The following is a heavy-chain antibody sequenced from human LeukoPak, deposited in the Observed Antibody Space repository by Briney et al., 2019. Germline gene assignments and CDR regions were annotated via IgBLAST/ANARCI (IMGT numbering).Heavy chain of an antibody. Sequence: ASVKVSCKASGYTFTSYGISWVRQAPGQGLEWMGWISAYNGNTNYAQKLQGGVTMTTDTSTSTAYMELRSLRSDDTAVYYCASSIAAAGTPKHFDYWGQGTLVTVSS. D-gene: IGHD6-13*01. CDR3: ASSIAAAGTPKHFDY. J-gene: IGHJ4*02. CDR2: ISAYNGNT. CDR1: GYTFTSYG. V-gene: IGHV1-18*01.